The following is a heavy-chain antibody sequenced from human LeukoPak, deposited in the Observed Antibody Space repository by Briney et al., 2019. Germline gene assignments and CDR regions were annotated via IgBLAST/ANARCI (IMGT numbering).Heavy chain of an antibody. Sequence: GGSLRLSCTAAGFTISRYGMSWVRQAPGKGLEWVSAISGSADSTYYADSVKGRFTVSRDSSKNTLYLQMDSLRAEDTAIYYCAKDSPVCTHWGQGTLVTVSS. D-gene: IGHD2-8*01. V-gene: IGHV3-23*01. CDR3: AKDSPVCTH. CDR1: GFTISRYG. J-gene: IGHJ4*02. CDR2: ISGSADST.